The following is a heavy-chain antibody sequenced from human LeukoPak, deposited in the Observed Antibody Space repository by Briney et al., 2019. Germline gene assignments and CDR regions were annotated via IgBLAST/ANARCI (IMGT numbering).Heavy chain of an antibody. CDR1: GGSISSGGYY. J-gene: IGHJ3*02. D-gene: IGHD3-16*01. CDR3: AMGGFLRAFDI. CDR2: IYYSGST. Sequence: SETLSLTCTVSGGSISSGGYYWSWIRQHPGKGLEWIGYIYYSGSTNYNPSLKSRVTISVDTSKNQFSLKLSSVTAADTAVYYCAMGGFLRAFDIWGQGTMVTVS. V-gene: IGHV4-61*08.